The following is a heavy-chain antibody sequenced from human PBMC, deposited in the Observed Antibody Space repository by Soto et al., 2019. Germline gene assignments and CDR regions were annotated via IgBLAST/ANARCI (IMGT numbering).Heavy chain of an antibody. CDR3: ARASGGIIVATYSCGMDV. V-gene: IGHV4-34*01. Sequence: PSETLSLTCAVYGGSFSGYYWSWIRQPPGKGLEWIGEINHSGSTNYNPSLKSRVTISVDTSKNQFSLKLSSVTAADTAVYYCARASGGIIVATYSCGMDVWGQGTTVTVSS. CDR2: INHSGST. CDR1: GGSFSGYY. D-gene: IGHD5-12*01. J-gene: IGHJ6*02.